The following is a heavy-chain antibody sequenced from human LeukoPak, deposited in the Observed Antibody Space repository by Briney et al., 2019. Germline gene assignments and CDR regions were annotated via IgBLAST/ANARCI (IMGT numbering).Heavy chain of an antibody. D-gene: IGHD4-23*01. CDR1: GGSISSSSYY. J-gene: IGHJ3*02. CDR3: ARSVGNEAFDI. Sequence: PSETLSLTCTVSGGSISSSSYYWGWIRQPPGKGLEWIGSIYYSGSTYYNPSLKSRVTISVDTSKNQFSLKLSSATAADTAVYYCARSVGNEAFDIWGQGTMVTVSS. CDR2: IYYSGST. V-gene: IGHV4-39*07.